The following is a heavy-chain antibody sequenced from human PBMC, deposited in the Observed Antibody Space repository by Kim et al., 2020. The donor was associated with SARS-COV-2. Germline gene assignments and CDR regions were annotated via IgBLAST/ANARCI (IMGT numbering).Heavy chain of an antibody. V-gene: IGHV1-24*01. D-gene: IGHD4-17*01. Sequence: ASVKVSCKVSGYTLTELSMHWVRQAPGKGLEWMGGFDPEDGETIYAQKFQGRVTTTEDTSTDTAYMELSSLRSEDTAVYYCATFPSGPTVTMPYFDYWGQGTLVTVSS. J-gene: IGHJ4*02. CDR3: ATFPSGPTVTMPYFDY. CDR1: GYTLTELS. CDR2: FDPEDGET.